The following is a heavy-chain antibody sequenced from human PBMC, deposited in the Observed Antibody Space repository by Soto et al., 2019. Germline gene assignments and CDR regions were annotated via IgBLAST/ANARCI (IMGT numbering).Heavy chain of an antibody. CDR2: ISAYNSGDS. Sequence: GASVKVSCKASGYTFHNYGVNWVRQAPGHGLEWMGRISAYNSGDSRKVQSFQGRVTMTRDTSTSTVYMELSWLRSDDTAVYYCARDNYGPLDYWGQGTLVTVSS. D-gene: IGHD3-10*01. J-gene: IGHJ4*02. CDR3: ARDNYGPLDY. V-gene: IGHV1-18*01. CDR1: GYTFHNYG.